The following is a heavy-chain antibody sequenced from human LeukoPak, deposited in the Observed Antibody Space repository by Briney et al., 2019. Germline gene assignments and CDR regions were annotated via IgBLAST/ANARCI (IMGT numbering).Heavy chain of an antibody. CDR2: IYYSGST. D-gene: IGHD2-21*02. J-gene: IGHJ5*02. CDR3: ARGPHIEVKGDHSSVSP. CDR1: GGSISSYY. V-gene: IGHV4-59*01. Sequence: SETLSLTCTVSGGSISSYYWSWIRQPPGKGLEWIGDIYYSGSTNYNPSLKSRVTISVDTSKNQFSLKLSSVTAADTAVYYCARGPHIEVKGDHSSVSPWGQGTLVTVSS.